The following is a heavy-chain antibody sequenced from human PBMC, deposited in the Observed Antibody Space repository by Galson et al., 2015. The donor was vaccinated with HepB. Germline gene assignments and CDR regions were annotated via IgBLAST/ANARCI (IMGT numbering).Heavy chain of an antibody. D-gene: IGHD6-19*01. J-gene: IGHJ4*02. Sequence: SLRLSCAASGFTFSSYSMNWVRQAPGKGLEWVSSISSSSSYIYYADSVKGRFTISRDNAKNSLYLQMNSLRAEDTAVYYCARDKAVAGTVDYWGQGTLVTVSS. CDR1: GFTFSSYS. CDR2: ISSSSSYI. V-gene: IGHV3-21*01. CDR3: ARDKAVAGTVDY.